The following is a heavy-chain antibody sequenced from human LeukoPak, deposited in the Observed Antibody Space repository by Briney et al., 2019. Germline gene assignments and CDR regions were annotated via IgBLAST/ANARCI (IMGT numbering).Heavy chain of an antibody. CDR1: GYMFTSYF. D-gene: IGHD2-15*01. V-gene: IGHV1-46*01. CDR3: ARDIPYCSGDSCNSNGMDV. J-gene: IGHJ6*02. CDR2: INPNGGST. Sequence: GASVTVSCKASGYMFTSYFMHWVRQAPGQGLEWMGIINPNGGSTTYAQKFQGRVMMTRDTSTSTVYMEVSSLRSEDTAVYYCARDIPYCSGDSCNSNGMDVWGQGTTVTVSS.